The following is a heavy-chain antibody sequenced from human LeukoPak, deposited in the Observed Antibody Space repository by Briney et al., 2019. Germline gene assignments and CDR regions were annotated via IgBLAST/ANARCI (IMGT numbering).Heavy chain of an antibody. CDR1: GFTFSTYA. CDR2: ISGSGDNT. D-gene: IGHD6-13*01. Sequence: GESLRLSCAASGFTFSTYAMTWVRQAPGKGLEWVSGISGSGDNTYCADSVKGRFTISRDNSKNTLYLQMSSLRAEDTAVYYCAKAEQQLDWGQGTLVTVSS. V-gene: IGHV3-23*01. J-gene: IGHJ4*02. CDR3: AKAEQQLD.